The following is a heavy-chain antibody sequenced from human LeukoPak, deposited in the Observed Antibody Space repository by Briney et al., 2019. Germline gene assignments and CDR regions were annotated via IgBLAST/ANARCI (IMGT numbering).Heavy chain of an antibody. CDR3: TKDLGL. J-gene: IGHJ1*01. Sequence: PGGSLTLSCAVSGFTLNTAWMSWVRQAPGKGLEYIGRIKSETDGGTTYYAAPLKGRFTISRDDSKNTLYLQMNSLKIEDTALYYCTKDLGLWDQGTLVTVSS. CDR2: IKSETDGGTT. V-gene: IGHV3-15*01. CDR1: GFTLNTAW.